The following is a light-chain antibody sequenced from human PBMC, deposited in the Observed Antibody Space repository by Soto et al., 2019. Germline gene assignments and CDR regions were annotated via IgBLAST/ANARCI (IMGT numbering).Light chain of an antibody. CDR2: EGS. CDR3: CSYAGSDVV. J-gene: IGLJ2*01. CDR1: SSDVGSYNL. Sequence: QSVLTQPASVSGSPGQSITISCTGTSSDVGSYNLVSWYQQHPGKAPKLLIYEGSNRPSGVSNRFSGSKSGNTASLTISGLQAEDEADYYCCSYAGSDVVFGGGTQLTVL. V-gene: IGLV2-23*01.